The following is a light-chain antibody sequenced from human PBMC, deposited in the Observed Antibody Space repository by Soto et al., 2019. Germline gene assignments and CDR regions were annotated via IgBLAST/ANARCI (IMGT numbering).Light chain of an antibody. CDR2: GAS. CDR3: QQYGRLLLVT. Sequence: EIVLTQSPGTLSLSPGERATLSCRASQSVSSSYLAWYQQKPGQAPRLLIYGASSRATGIPDSFSGSGSGTEFTLTISRVEAEDFAVYYCQQYGRLLLVTFGQGTRLEIK. CDR1: QSVSSSY. V-gene: IGKV3-20*01. J-gene: IGKJ5*01.